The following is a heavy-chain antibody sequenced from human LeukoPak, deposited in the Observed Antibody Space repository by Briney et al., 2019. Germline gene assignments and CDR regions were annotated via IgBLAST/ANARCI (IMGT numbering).Heavy chain of an antibody. V-gene: IGHV3-30*18. J-gene: IGHJ4*02. CDR2: ISDDGRSK. CDR1: GLSFISYG. Sequence: GGSLRLSCAASGLSFISYGMHGVRQAPGKGLEGGGVISDDGRSKDYADSVKGRFTISRDNPKNTLYLQMNSLRDEDTAVYYCAKRPSDYGDYVSYFDYWGQGTLVTVSS. CDR3: AKRPSDYGDYVSYFDY. D-gene: IGHD4-17*01.